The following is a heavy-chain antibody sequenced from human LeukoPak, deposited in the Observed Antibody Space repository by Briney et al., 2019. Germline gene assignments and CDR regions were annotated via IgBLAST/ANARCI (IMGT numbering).Heavy chain of an antibody. CDR2: ISYDGSNQ. Sequence: GGSLRLSCAASGFIFSNSAMHWVRQAPGKGLEWVAVISYDGSNQYYVDSVEGRFTISRDNSKNTLYLQMNTLRAEDTAVYYCATDRISVAGIFDYWGQGTLVTVSS. V-gene: IGHV3-30-3*01. D-gene: IGHD6-19*01. CDR1: GFIFSNSA. J-gene: IGHJ4*02. CDR3: ATDRISVAGIFDY.